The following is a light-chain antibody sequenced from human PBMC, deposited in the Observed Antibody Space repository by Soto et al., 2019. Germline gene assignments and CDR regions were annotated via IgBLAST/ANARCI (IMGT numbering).Light chain of an antibody. CDR3: QQRSKWVT. J-gene: IGKJ4*01. CDR2: GAS. CDR1: QSVSSN. Sequence: IVMTQSPVTLSVSPGERATFSCRASQSVSSNLAWYQQKPGQAPRLLIYGASIRATGIPARFSGSGSGTDFTLTISSLEPEDFAVYYCQQRSKWVTFGRGTKVDIK. V-gene: IGKV3-15*01.